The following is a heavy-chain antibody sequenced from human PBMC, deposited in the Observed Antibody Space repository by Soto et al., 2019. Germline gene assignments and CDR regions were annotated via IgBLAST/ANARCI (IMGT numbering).Heavy chain of an antibody. CDR2: TYYRSNWYT. D-gene: IGHD6-19*01. J-gene: IGHJ4*02. V-gene: IGHV6-1*01. CDR3: ARGSYYSGWV. CDR1: GDRVSSTSTA. Sequence: PSQTLSLTCAISGDRVSSTSTAWSWIRQSPSRGLEWLGRTYYRSNWYTDYAVSVKSRITISPDTSKNQFSLQLNSVTPEDTAVYYCARGSYYSGWVWGQGTLVTVSS.